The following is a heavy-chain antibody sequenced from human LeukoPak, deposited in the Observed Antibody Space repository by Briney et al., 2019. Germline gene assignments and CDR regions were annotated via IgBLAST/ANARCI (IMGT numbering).Heavy chain of an antibody. Sequence: SETLSLTCGVYGGSFSGDYWSWVRQPPGKGLEWIGEINHSGSASYNPSLKSRVTISVDTSKNQFSLKLSSVTAADTAVYYCAREYSSSWYSPYYYYMDVWGKGTTVTISS. V-gene: IGHV4-34*01. D-gene: IGHD6-13*01. J-gene: IGHJ6*03. CDR3: AREYSSSWYSPYYYYMDV. CDR2: INHSGSA. CDR1: GGSFSGDY.